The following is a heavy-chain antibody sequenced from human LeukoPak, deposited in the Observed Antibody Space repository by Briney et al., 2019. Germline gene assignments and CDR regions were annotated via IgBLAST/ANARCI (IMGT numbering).Heavy chain of an antibody. CDR2: TYYRSTWYN. J-gene: IGHJ5*02. CDR1: GESVSINSVT. D-gene: IGHD2-2*01. V-gene: IGHV6-1*01. Sequence: SQTLSLSCAISGESVSINSVTWNWIRQSPSRGLEWLGRTYYRSTWYNDYAVSVRGRITVNPDTSKNQFSLHLNSVTPEDTAVYHCARRLTQYDCFDPWGQGILVTVSS. CDR3: ARRLTQYDCFDP.